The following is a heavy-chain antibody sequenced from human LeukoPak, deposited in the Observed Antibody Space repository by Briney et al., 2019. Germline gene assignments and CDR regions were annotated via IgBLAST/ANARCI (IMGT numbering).Heavy chain of an antibody. J-gene: IGHJ4*02. CDR1: GYTLTELS. V-gene: IGHV1-24*01. D-gene: IGHD6-13*01. CDR3: ATIPGYSSSWYDPPVDY. CDR2: FDPEDGET. Sequence: ASVKVSCKVPGYTLTELSMHWVRQAPGKGLEWMGGFDPEDGETIYARKFQGRVTMTEDTSTDTAYMELSSLRSEDTAVYYCATIPGYSSSWYDPPVDYWGQGTLVTVSS.